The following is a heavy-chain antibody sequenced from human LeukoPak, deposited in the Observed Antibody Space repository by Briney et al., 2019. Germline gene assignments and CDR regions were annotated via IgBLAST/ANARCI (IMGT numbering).Heavy chain of an antibody. CDR2: IIVTCGTQ. D-gene: IGHD3-22*01. CDR1: GFTFSSYA. Sequence: GGSLRLSCAASGFTFSSYAMSWVRQAPGKGLEWVSVIIVTCGTQSYAPSVTARFTISTDNSKNTLYLQMNTLRAEYTAVYYCAKLKGYYDSSGPFDYWGQGTLVTVSS. CDR3: AKLKGYYDSSGPFDY. V-gene: IGHV3-23*01. J-gene: IGHJ4*02.